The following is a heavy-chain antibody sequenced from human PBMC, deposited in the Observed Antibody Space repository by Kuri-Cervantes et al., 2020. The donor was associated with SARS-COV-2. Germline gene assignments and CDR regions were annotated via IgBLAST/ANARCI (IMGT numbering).Heavy chain of an antibody. CDR1: GGSISSYY. V-gene: IGHV4-59*12. Sequence: SETLSLTCTVAGGSISSYYWSWIRQPPGKGLEWIGFVSHSGSPYYSPSLKSRVTISVDRSKNQFSLKLTSVTAADTAVYFCARGGGHMWGVFLDYYFDYWGQGALVTVSS. D-gene: IGHD3/OR15-3a*01. J-gene: IGHJ4*02. CDR3: ARGGGHMWGVFLDYYFDY. CDR2: VSHSGSP.